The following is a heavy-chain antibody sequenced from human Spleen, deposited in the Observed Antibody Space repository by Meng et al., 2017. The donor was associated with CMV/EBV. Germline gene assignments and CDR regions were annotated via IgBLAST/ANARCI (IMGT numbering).Heavy chain of an antibody. V-gene: IGHV3-23*01. CDR3: AKGRYQLLINWFDP. J-gene: IGHJ5*02. Sequence: SVFTFGSYAMSWVRRAPGKGLGWVSAISGGDGSKYYAGSVRDRFPISRDNSKNPLYLQMNSLRAEDTAVYYCAKGRYQLLINWFDPWGQGTLVTVSS. CDR1: VFTFGSYA. D-gene: IGHD2-2*01. CDR2: ISGGDGSK.